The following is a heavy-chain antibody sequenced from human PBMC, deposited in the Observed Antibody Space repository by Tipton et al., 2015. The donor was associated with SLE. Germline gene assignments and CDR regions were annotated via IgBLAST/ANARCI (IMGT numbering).Heavy chain of an antibody. J-gene: IGHJ4*02. D-gene: IGHD2/OR15-2a*01. V-gene: IGHV4-59*11. CDR1: GGSISGHY. CDR3: ARAPEYNFDY. CDR2: VYYSGTG. Sequence: TLSLTCTVSGGSISGHYWSWIRRPPGEGLEWIGYVYYSGTGNSNPSLKSRVTISLDRSKNQFSLKLGSVTAADTALYYCARAPEYNFDYWGQGILVTVSS.